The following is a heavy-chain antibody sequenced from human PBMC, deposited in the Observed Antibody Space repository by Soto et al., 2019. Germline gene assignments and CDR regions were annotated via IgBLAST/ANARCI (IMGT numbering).Heavy chain of an antibody. J-gene: IGHJ4*02. V-gene: IGHV3-48*03. CDR2: ISSSGDII. CDR3: ARSPYWYDSSGYLLSVDY. D-gene: IGHD3-22*01. CDR1: GFTFSSYE. Sequence: EVQLVESGGNLVQPGGSLRLSCTASGFTFSSYEMNWVRQAPGKGLEWISYISSSGDIIYYADSVKGRFTISRDNAKNSLFLQMSSLRAEDTAVYYCARSPYWYDSSGYLLSVDYWGQGNLVTVSS.